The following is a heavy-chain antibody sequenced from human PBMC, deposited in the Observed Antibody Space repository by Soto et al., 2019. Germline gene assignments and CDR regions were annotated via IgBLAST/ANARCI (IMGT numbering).Heavy chain of an antibody. J-gene: IGHJ4*02. CDR2: IYSGGST. CDR3: ARGLIAAAGKLFGVSKSYYFDY. Sequence: GGSLRLSCAASGFTFSSYAMSWVRQAPGKGLEWVSVIYSGGSTYYADSVKGRFTISRDNSKNTLYLQMNSLRAEDTAVYYCARGLIAAAGKLFGVSKSYYFDYWGQGTLVTVSS. V-gene: IGHV3-53*01. D-gene: IGHD6-13*01. CDR1: GFTFSSYA.